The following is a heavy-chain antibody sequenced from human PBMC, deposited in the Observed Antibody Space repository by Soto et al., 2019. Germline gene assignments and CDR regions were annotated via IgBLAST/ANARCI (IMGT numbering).Heavy chain of an antibody. CDR1: GYSISSGYY. J-gene: IGHJ4*02. V-gene: IGHV4-38-2*01. CDR3: ACFWAKRPYYYAAYYFDY. D-gene: IGHD3-10*01. Sequence: SETVSLTXAVSGYSISSGYYWGWIRQPPGKGLEWIGSIYHSGSTYYNPSLKSRVTISVDTSKNQFSLKLSSVTAADTAVYYCACFWAKRPYYYAAYYFDYWGQGALVTVSS. CDR2: IYHSGST.